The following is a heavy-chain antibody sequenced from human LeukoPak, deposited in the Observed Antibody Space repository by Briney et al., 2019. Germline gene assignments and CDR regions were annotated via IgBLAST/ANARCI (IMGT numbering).Heavy chain of an antibody. Sequence: GGSLRLSCAASGFTFSSYAMSWVRQTPGKGLQWVSGISDGVGKTYYADSVKGRFTISRDNSKNTLYLQMDSLRAEDTAVYYCAKEGAAAGLPYFDRWGQGTLLTVSS. CDR3: AKEGAAAGLPYFDR. J-gene: IGHJ4*02. V-gene: IGHV3-23*01. CDR2: ISDGVGKT. D-gene: IGHD6-13*01. CDR1: GFTFSSYA.